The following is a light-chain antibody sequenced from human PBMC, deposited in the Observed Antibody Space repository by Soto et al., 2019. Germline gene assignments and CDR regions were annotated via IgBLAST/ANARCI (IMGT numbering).Light chain of an antibody. CDR3: QQYGRSPTT. CDR2: GAS. V-gene: IGKV3-20*01. J-gene: IGKJ4*01. Sequence: VLTLSPGTLSLSPGERATLSCRASQSVSTSYLAWYQQKPGQAPRLLIYGASSRATGIPDRFSGSGSATDFTLTISRLEPEDFAVYSCQQYGRSPTTFGGGTRVEIK. CDR1: QSVSTSY.